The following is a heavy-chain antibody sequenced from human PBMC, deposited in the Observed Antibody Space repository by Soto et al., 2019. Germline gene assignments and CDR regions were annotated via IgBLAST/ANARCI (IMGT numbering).Heavy chain of an antibody. Sequence: PSETLSLTCTVSGGSISSYYRSWIRQPPGKGLEWIGYIYYSGSTNYNPSLKSRVTISVDTSKNQFSLKLSSVTAADTAVYYCARHVLLWFGELTAWGQGTLVTVSS. CDR2: IYYSGST. J-gene: IGHJ4*02. D-gene: IGHD3-10*01. CDR1: GGSISSYY. CDR3: ARHVLLWFGELTA. V-gene: IGHV4-59*08.